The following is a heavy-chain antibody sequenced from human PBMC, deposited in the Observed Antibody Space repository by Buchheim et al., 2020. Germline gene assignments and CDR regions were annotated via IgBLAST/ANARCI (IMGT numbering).Heavy chain of an antibody. CDR1: GDSVSSGSYY. J-gene: IGHJ2*01. D-gene: IGHD4-17*01. Sequence: QVQLQESGPGLVKPSEPLSLTCTVSGDSVSSGSYYWSWIRQPPGKGLEWIGYIHYSGCTNCNPSLKSRVNMSVDTSKNQFSLRLSSVTAADTAVYYCARDTIPGDQYWYFDLWGRGTL. V-gene: IGHV4-61*01. CDR2: IHYSGCT. CDR3: ARDTIPGDQYWYFDL.